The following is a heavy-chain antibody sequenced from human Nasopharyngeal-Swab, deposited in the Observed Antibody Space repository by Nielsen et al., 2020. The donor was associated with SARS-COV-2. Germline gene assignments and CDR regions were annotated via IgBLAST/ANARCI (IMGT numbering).Heavy chain of an antibody. D-gene: IGHD3-22*01. CDR3: AKGGLGITMILVVITTYDAFDI. V-gene: IGHV3-23*01. Sequence: GGFLRLSCAASGFTFSSYSMNWVRQAPGKGLEWVSAISGSGGSTYYADSVKGRFTISRDNSKNTLYLQMNSLRAEDTAVYYCAKGGLGITMILVVITTYDAFDIWGQGTMVTVSS. J-gene: IGHJ3*02. CDR1: GFTFSSYS. CDR2: ISGSGGST.